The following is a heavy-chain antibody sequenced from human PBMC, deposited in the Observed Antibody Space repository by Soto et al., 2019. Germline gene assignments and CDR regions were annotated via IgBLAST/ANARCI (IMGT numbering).Heavy chain of an antibody. V-gene: IGHV6-1*01. Sequence: PSQTLSLTCVISGYSVSSNSAAWDWIRQSPSGVLEWLGRTYYRSKWYNEYAVSVKSRIIINPDTFKNQVSLQLNSVSPEDTAVYSGAREFPYYVSSDSYIEYWGQGAMVTVSS. CDR2: TYYRSKWYN. CDR3: AREFPYYVSSDSYIEY. D-gene: IGHD3-16*01. J-gene: IGHJ4*02. CDR1: GYSVSSNSAA.